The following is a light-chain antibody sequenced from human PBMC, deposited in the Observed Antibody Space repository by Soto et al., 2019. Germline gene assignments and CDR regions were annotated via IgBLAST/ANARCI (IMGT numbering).Light chain of an antibody. V-gene: IGLV6-57*01. CDR3: HSYESDTQV. CDR2: EDN. J-gene: IGLJ2*01. Sequence: NFMLTQPQSVSESPGKTVTISCTRSGGSIASNYVHWHQQRPGSSPPTVIYEDNQRPSGVPDRFSGSVDSSSNSASLTSSGLKTEDEAYYYCHSYESDTQVFGGGTKLTVL. CDR1: GGSIASNY.